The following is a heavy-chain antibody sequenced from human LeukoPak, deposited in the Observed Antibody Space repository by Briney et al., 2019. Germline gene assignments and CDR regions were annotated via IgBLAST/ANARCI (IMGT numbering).Heavy chain of an antibody. CDR2: INHSGST. CDR3: ARSDVDTVMIGFWQAPDY. CDR1: GGSISSGSYY. J-gene: IGHJ4*02. D-gene: IGHD5-18*01. V-gene: IGHV4-30-4*08. Sequence: PSQTLSLTCTVSGGSISSGSYYWSWIRQPPGKGLEWIGEINHSGSTNYNPSLKSRFTISVDTSKNQFSLKLSSVTAADTAVYYCARSDVDTVMIGFWQAPDYWGQGTLVTVSS.